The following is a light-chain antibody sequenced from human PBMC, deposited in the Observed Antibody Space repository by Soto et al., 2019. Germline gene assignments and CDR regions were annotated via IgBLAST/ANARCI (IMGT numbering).Light chain of an antibody. CDR3: QQYATTPFT. V-gene: IGKV3-20*01. CDR1: QSVGSNY. Sequence: EIVLTQSPGTLSLSLGERATVSCRASQSVGSNYLAWYQRKPGQAPRLLIYGASSRATGIPDRFSGSGSGTDFTLTISRLEPEDFSVYYCQQYATTPFTFGPGT. J-gene: IGKJ3*01. CDR2: GAS.